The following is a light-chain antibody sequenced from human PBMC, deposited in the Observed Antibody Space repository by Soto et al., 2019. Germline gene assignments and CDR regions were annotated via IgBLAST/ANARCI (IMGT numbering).Light chain of an antibody. V-gene: IGKV3-11*01. CDR1: QSVSSSY. CDR3: QQRSNWPPIT. CDR2: DAS. J-gene: IGKJ5*01. Sequence: IVLTQSPCTVSLSPGERATLSCSASQSVSSSYLAWYQQKPGQAPRLLIYDASNRATGIPARFSGSGSGTDFTLTISSLEPEDFAVYYCQQRSNWPPITFGQGTRLEIK.